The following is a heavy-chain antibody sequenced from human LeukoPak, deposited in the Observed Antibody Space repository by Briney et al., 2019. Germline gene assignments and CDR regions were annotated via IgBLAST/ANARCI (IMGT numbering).Heavy chain of an antibody. D-gene: IGHD2-8*01. Sequence: SETLSLTCAVYGGSFSGYYWSWIRQPPGKGLEWIGEINHSGSTNYNPSLKSRVTISVDKSKNQFSLNLSSVTAADTAVYYCASRSTVYGYDYWGQGTLVTVSS. CDR1: GGSFSGYY. CDR3: ASRSTVYGYDY. V-gene: IGHV4-34*01. CDR2: INHSGST. J-gene: IGHJ4*02.